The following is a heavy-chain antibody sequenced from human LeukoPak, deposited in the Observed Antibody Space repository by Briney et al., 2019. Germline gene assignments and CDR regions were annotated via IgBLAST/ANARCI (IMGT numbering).Heavy chain of an antibody. CDR3: AREGDSSGYKSPIVY. V-gene: IGHV1-18*01. CDR2: ISAYNGNT. CDR1: GYTFTSYG. Sequence: ASVKVSCKASGYTFTSYGISWVRQAPGQGLEWVGWISAYNGNTNYAQKLQGRVTMTTDTSTSTAYMELRSLRADDTAVYYCAREGDSSGYKSPIVYWGQGTLVTVSS. D-gene: IGHD6-19*01. J-gene: IGHJ4*02.